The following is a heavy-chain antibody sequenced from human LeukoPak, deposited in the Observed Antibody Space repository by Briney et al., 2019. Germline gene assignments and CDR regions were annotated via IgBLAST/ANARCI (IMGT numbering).Heavy chain of an antibody. J-gene: IGHJ5*01. D-gene: IGHD6-13*01. CDR3: ARESPVAATGRSWFDS. CDR2: ITGSGGTT. V-gene: IGHV3-23*01. CDR1: GFTFSSYA. Sequence: AGRSLRLSCAASGFTFSSYAMSWVRQAPGKGLEWVSTITGSGGTTYYADSVKGRFTISRDNSKNTLYLQMNSLRAEDTALYYCARESPVAATGRSWFDSWGQGTLVTVSS.